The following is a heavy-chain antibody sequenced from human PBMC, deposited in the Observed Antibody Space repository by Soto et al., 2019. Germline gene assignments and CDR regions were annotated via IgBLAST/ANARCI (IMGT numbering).Heavy chain of an antibody. CDR3: AKDISASGGGSMDV. Sequence: DVQLVESGGGLVQPGRSLRLSCAASGFTFDDYAMHWVRQAPGKGLEWVSGISWNSGSIGYADSVKGRFTISRDNAKNSLYLQMNSLRAEDTALYYCAKDISASGGGSMDVWGQGTTVTVSS. CDR1: GFTFDDYA. D-gene: IGHD3-16*01. J-gene: IGHJ6*02. V-gene: IGHV3-9*01. CDR2: ISWNSGSI.